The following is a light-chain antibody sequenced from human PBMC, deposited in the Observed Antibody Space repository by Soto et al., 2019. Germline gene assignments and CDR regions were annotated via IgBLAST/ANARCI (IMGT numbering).Light chain of an antibody. Sequence: IQITQSRSSLSASVVDRVTITCRASQSISGSLNWYQQKPGKAPKLLIYAAFSLQSGVPSRFSGSGYGTEFTLTISSLQPDDFASYYCQKLHNFPLTFGQGTRLE. CDR1: QSISGS. CDR3: QKLHNFPLT. CDR2: AAF. J-gene: IGKJ5*01. V-gene: IGKV1-39*01.